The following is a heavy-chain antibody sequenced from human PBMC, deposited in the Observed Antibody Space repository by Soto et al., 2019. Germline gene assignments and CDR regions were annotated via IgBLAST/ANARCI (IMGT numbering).Heavy chain of an antibody. Sequence: QVQLVQSGAEVKKPGASVKVSWRASGYTLTRDDISWVRQAPGQGLEWMGWISAYNGNTNYAQKLQGRVTMTTDTSTSTAYMELRSLRSDDTAVDYFARAPIDFGTGRHDYWGQGTLVTVSS. V-gene: IGHV1-18*01. CDR2: ISAYNGNT. CDR1: GYTLTRDD. J-gene: IGHJ4*02. CDR3: ARAPIDFGTGRHDY. D-gene: IGHD3-3*01.